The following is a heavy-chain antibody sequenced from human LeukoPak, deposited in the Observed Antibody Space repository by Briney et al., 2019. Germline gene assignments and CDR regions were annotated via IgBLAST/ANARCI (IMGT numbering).Heavy chain of an antibody. J-gene: IGHJ4*02. V-gene: IGHV4-39*01. Sequence: SETLSLTCTVSGASVSGSPYFWGWIRQPPGKGLEWIGSIYYSGSTYYNPSLKSRVTISVDTSKNQFSLKLSSVTPADTAVYYCASFSSTYPNYYFDYWGQGTLVTVPS. CDR1: GASVSGSPYF. CDR3: ASFSSTYPNYYFDY. D-gene: IGHD6-13*01. CDR2: IYYSGST.